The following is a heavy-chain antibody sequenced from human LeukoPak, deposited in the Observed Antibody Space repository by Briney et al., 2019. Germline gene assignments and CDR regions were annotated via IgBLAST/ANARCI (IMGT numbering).Heavy chain of an antibody. CDR2: IYYSVST. CDR1: GGSISSYY. V-gene: IGHV4-59*12. J-gene: IGHJ5*02. CDR3: ARETLRRDFWSGYRNNWFDP. D-gene: IGHD3-3*01. Sequence: KPSGTLSLTCTVSGGSISSYYWSWIRQPPGKGLEWIGYIYYSVSTNYNPSLKSRVTISVDTSKNQFSLKLSSVTAADTAVYYCARETLRRDFWSGYRNNWFDPWGQGTLVTVSS.